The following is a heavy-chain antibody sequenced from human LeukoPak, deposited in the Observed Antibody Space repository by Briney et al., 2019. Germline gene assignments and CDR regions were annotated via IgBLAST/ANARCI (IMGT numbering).Heavy chain of an antibody. CDR2: IYYSGST. CDR3: ALYGSGSYNFDS. CDR1: GDSISSGDYY. Sequence: SETLSLTCTVSGDSISSGDYYWSWIHQPPGKGLEWIGYIYYSGSTYYNPSLKSRVTISVDTSKNQFSLKLSSVTAADTAVYYCALYGSGSYNFDSWGQGTLVTVSS. J-gene: IGHJ4*02. V-gene: IGHV4-30-4*01. D-gene: IGHD3-10*01.